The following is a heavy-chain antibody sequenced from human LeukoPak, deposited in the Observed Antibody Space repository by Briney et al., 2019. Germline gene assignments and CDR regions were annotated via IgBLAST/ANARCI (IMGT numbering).Heavy chain of an antibody. D-gene: IGHD6-19*01. CDR3: AKDTGSRAVAGTRFDY. J-gene: IGHJ4*02. CDR2: ISGSGAST. V-gene: IGHV3-23*01. CDR1: GFTFSSYA. Sequence: GRSLRLSCAASGFTFSSYAMTWVRQAPGKGLEWVSTISGSGASTYDADSVKGRFTISRDNSKNTLYLQMNSLRAEDTAVYYCAKDTGSRAVAGTRFDYWGQGTLVTVSS.